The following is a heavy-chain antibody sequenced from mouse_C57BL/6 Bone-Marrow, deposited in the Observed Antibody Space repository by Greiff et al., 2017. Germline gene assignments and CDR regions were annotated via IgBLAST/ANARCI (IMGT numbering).Heavy chain of an antibody. V-gene: IGHV1-81*01. D-gene: IGHD2-2*01. CDR2: IYPRSGNT. CDR3: ANLLWLRPEDFDY. CDR1: GYTFTSYG. Sequence: QVQLQQSGAELARPGASVKLSCKASGYTFTSYGISWVKQRTGQGLEWIGEIYPRSGNTYYNEKFKGKATLSADKSSSTAYMELRSLTSEDSAVYFCANLLWLRPEDFDYWGQGTTLTVSS. J-gene: IGHJ2*01.